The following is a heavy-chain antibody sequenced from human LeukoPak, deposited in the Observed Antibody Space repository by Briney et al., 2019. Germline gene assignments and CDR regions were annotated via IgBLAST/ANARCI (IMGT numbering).Heavy chain of an antibody. J-gene: IGHJ4*02. V-gene: IGHV3-23*01. CDR2: ISGSGGST. CDR1: GFTFSSYA. D-gene: IGHD4-17*01. CDR3: AKPLGWYGDSQARNDY. Sequence: GGSLRLSCAASGFTFSSYAMSWVRQASGKGLEWVSAISGSGGSTYYADSVKGRFTISRDNSKNTLYLQMNSLRAEDTAVYYCAKPLGWYGDSQARNDYWGQGTLVTVSS.